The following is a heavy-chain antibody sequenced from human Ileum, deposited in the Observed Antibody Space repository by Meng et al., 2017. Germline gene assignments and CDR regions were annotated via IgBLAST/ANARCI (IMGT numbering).Heavy chain of an antibody. CDR2: GST. Sequence: LRQASATGLGGPSEYLSRTCTFSGLSVSSKTEGGCWIRQPPGKGLEWIGYGSTNHNPSLKRRVTISVDTSKNQFFLTLNSVTAADTAIYYCARDHWGSLDYWGQGILVTVSS. J-gene: IGHJ4*02. CDR3: ARDHWGSLDY. CDR1: GLSVSSKTEG. D-gene: IGHD7-27*01. V-gene: IGHV4-61*01.